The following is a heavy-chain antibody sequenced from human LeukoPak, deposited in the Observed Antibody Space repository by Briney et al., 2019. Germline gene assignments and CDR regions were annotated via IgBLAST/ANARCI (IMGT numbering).Heavy chain of an antibody. Sequence: ASVKVSCKVSGYTLTELSMHWVRQAPGQGLEWMGRIIPILGIANYAQKFQGRVTITADKSTSTAYMELSSLRSEDTAVYYCASLAVAGLASAFDIWGQGTMVTVSS. J-gene: IGHJ3*02. CDR1: GYTLTELS. V-gene: IGHV1-69*02. D-gene: IGHD6-19*01. CDR3: ASLAVAGLASAFDI. CDR2: IIPILGIA.